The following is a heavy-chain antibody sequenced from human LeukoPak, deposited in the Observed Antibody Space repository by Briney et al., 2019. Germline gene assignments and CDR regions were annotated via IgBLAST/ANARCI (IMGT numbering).Heavy chain of an antibody. J-gene: IGHJ4*02. CDR1: GGSISSSSYY. Sequence: KASETLSLTCTVSGGSISSSSYYWGWIRQPPGKGLEWIGSIYYSGSTYYNPSLKSRVTISVDTSKNQFSLKLSSVTAADTAVYYCARHSAAAGTHWGQGTLVTVSS. CDR2: IYYSGST. CDR3: ARHSAAAGTH. D-gene: IGHD6-13*01. V-gene: IGHV4-39*01.